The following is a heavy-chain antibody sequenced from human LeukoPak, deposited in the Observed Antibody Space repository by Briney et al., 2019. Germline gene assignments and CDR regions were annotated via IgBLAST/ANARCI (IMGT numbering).Heavy chain of an antibody. D-gene: IGHD6-19*01. J-gene: IGHJ4*02. CDR1: GFTFSSYG. CDR2: ISYDGSNK. CDR3: ARDSSGYDY. V-gene: IGHV3-30*03. Sequence: PGRSLRLSCAASGFTFSSYGMHWVRQAPGKGLEWVAVISYDGSNKYYADSVKGRFTISRDNSKNTLYLQMNSLRAEDTAVYYCARDSSGYDYWGQGTPVTVSS.